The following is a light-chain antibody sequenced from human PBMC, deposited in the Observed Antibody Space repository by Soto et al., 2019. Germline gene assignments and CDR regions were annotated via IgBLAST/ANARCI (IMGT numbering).Light chain of an antibody. CDR1: QSISSW. J-gene: IGKJ1*01. Sequence: DIQMTQSPSTLSASVGDRVTLTCRASQSISSWLAWYQQKPGKAPKLLIYKASILESGVPSRFSGSGSGTEFTLTISSLQPDDFAAYYCQQYNSYAWTFGQGTKVEIK. CDR3: QQYNSYAWT. CDR2: KAS. V-gene: IGKV1-5*03.